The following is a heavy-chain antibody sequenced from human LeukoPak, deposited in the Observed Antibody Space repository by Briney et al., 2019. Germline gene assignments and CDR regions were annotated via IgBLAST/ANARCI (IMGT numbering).Heavy chain of an antibody. J-gene: IGHJ3*02. D-gene: IGHD2-21*02. CDR1: GGSISSSYW. CDR3: AGAYCGGGRYSGRAFDI. Sequence: SETLSLTCAVSGGSISSSYWWSWVRQPPGKGLEWIGEVWHSGSTNYYPSLKSRVTISIEKSKNQFSLKLSSVTAADTAVYYCAGAYCGGGRYSGRAFDIWGQGTMVTVSS. CDR2: VWHSGST. V-gene: IGHV4-4*02.